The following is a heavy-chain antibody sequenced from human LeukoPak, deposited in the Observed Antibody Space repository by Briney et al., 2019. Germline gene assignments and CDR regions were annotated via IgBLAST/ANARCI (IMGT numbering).Heavy chain of an antibody. V-gene: IGHV4-34*01. CDR1: GGSFSGYY. CDR3: ARGRLKLRFFDY. D-gene: IGHD5-18*01. CDR2: INHSGST. J-gene: IGHJ4*02. Sequence: SETLSLTCAVYGGSFSGYYWSWIRQPPGKGLEWIGEINHSGSTNYNPSLKSRVTISVDTSKNQFSLKLSSVTAADMAVYYCARGRLKLRFFDYWGQGTLVTVSS.